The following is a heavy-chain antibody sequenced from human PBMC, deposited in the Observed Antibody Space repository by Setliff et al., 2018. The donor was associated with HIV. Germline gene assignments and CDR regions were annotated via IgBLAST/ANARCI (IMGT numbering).Heavy chain of an antibody. CDR2: IYYSGST. CDR1: GGSISSYY. Sequence: LSLTCTVSGGSISSYYWSWTRQPPGKGLEWIGYIYYSGSTNYNPSLKCRVTISVDTSKNQFSLKLSSVTAADTAVYYCARGPRGIAVAGDAFDIWGQGTMVTVSS. J-gene: IGHJ3*02. D-gene: IGHD6-19*01. CDR3: ARGPRGIAVAGDAFDI. V-gene: IGHV4-59*01.